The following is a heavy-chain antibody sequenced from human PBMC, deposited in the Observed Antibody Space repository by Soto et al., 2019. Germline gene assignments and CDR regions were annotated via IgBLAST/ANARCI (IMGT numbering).Heavy chain of an antibody. CDR3: AYSETYAWFDP. V-gene: IGHV4-59*01. D-gene: IGHD2-15*01. CDR1: GGSISSYY. Sequence: LSLTCTVSGGSISSYYWNWIRQSPGKGLEWIGYAFYSGSTKYSPSFKSRVTISVDTSKNQFSLNLRSVTAADTAVYYCAYSETYAWFDPWGQGTLVTVSS. CDR2: AFYSGST. J-gene: IGHJ5*02.